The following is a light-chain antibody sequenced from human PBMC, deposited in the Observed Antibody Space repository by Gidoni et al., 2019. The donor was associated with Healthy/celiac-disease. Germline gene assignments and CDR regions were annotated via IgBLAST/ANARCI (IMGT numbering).Light chain of an antibody. J-gene: IGLJ1*01. CDR2: DVS. CDR1: SSDVGGYNY. V-gene: IGLV2-14*03. Sequence: QSALTQPASVSGSPGQSLTISCTGTSSDVGGYNYVSWYQQHPGKAPKLMIYDVSNRPSGVSNRFSGSKSGNTAPLTISGPQAEDEADYYCSSYTSSSTLGVFGTGTKVTVL. CDR3: SSYTSSSTLGV.